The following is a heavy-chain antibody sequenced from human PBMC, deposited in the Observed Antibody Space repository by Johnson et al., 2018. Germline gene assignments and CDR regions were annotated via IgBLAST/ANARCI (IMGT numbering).Heavy chain of an antibody. Sequence: QVQLQQWGAGLLKPSETLSLTCAVYGGSFSGYYWSWIRQPPGKGLEWIGEINHSGSTNYNPSLKSRVTISVDTSKNQFSLKLSSVTAADTAVYYCARDSGRGEYYMDGWGKGTTVTVSS. CDR3: ARDSGRGEYYMDG. V-gene: IGHV4-34*01. CDR1: GGSFSGYY. J-gene: IGHJ6*03. D-gene: IGHD2-21*01. CDR2: INHSGST.